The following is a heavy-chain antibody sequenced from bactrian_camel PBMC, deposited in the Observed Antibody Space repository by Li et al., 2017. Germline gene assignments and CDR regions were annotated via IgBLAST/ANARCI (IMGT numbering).Heavy chain of an antibody. CDR2: FESDGTP. Sequence: LVESGGGSVQAGGSLGLTCLVSGHTVNRYCMGWIRQAPGKVREGVAHFESDGTPRYADAVKGRFTISQDNAKNIVNLQMNNLRPEDTAMYFCAADGRAEYGDYLDTLECYFNYWGQGTQVTVS. D-gene: IGHD1*01. V-gene: IGHV3S10*01. CDR3: AADGRAEYGDYLDTLECYFNY. CDR1: GHTVNRYC. J-gene: IGHJ4*01.